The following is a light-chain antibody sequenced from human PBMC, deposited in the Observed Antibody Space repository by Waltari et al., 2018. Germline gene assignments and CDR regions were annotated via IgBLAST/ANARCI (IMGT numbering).Light chain of an antibody. CDR3: QQLNSYPFT. J-gene: IGKJ4*01. CDR1: QGISSS. Sequence: DIQLTQSPSFLSASVGDRVTITCRASQGISSSFSWYQQKPGKVPKLLIYAASNLQSGVPSRFSGSGSGTEFTLTISSLQPEDFATYYCQQLNSYPFTFGGGTKVEIK. CDR2: AAS. V-gene: IGKV1-9*01.